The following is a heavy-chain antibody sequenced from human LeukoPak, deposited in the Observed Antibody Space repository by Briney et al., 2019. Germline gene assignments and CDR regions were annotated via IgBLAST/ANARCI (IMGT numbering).Heavy chain of an antibody. CDR2: IYYSGCT. V-gene: IGHV4-30-4*01. CDR1: GFSISSGGYY. CDR3: ARSEEANWFDP. D-gene: IGHD3-3*01. J-gene: IGHJ5*02. Sequence: PSQTLSLTCTVSGFSISSGGYYWRWIRQPPGKGLEWIGYIYYSGCTYYNPSLKSLVTISVDTSKNQFSLKLSSVTAADTAVYYCARSEEANWFDPWGQGTLVTVSS.